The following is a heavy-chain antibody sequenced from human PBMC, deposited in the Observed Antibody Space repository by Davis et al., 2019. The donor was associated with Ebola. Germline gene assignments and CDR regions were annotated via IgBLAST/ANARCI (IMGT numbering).Heavy chain of an antibody. J-gene: IGHJ6*02. CDR1: GGTFSSYA. V-gene: IGHV1-69*13. CDR3: ARDEQWLVQNYYGMDV. Sequence: SVNVSCKASGGTFSSYAISWVRQAPGQGLEWMGGIIPIFGTANYAQKFQGRVTITADESTSTAYMELSSLRSEDTAVYYCARDEQWLVQNYYGMDVWGQGTTVTVSS. CDR2: IIPIFGTA. D-gene: IGHD6-19*01.